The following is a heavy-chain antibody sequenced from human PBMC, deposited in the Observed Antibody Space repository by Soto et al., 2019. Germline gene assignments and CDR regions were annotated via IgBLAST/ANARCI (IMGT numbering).Heavy chain of an antibody. J-gene: IGHJ6*01. Sequence: SETLSLTCAVSGGSISSGGYSWSWIRQPPGKGLEWIGYIYHSGSTYYNPSLKSRVTISVDTSKNQFSLKLSSVTAADTAVYYCARHGGTEYYYYYDMDDWGQGTTVTVSS. CDR3: ARHGGTEYYYYYDMDD. CDR2: IYHSGST. D-gene: IGHD1-26*01. CDR1: GGSISSGGYS. V-gene: IGHV4-30-2*03.